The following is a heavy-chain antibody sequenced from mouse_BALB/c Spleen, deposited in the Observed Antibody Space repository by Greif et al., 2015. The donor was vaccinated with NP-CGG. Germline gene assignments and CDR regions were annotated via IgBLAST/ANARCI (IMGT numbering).Heavy chain of an antibody. CDR3: ASLAAGPYAMDY. V-gene: IGHV14-3*02. CDR1: GFNIKDTY. Sequence: VQLQQSGAELVKPGASVKLSCTASGFNIKDTYMHWVKQRPEQGLEWIGRIDPANGNTKYDPKFQGKATITADTSSNTAYLQLSSLTSEDTAVYYCASLAAGPYAMDYWGQGTSVTVSS. J-gene: IGHJ4*01. CDR2: IDPANGNT.